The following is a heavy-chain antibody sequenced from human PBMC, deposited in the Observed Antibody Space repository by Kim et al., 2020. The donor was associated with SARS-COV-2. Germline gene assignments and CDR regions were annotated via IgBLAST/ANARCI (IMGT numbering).Heavy chain of an antibody. D-gene: IGHD2-2*01. CDR2: IYYSGST. CDR3: ARAYGVVVPAALGWFDP. CDR1: GGSISSYY. Sequence: SETLSLTCTVSGGSISSYYWSWIRQPPGKGLEWIGYIYYSGSTNYNPSLKSRVTISVDTSKNQFSLKLSSVTAADTAVYYCARAYGVVVPAALGWFDPWGQGTLVTVSS. J-gene: IGHJ5*02. V-gene: IGHV4-59*01.